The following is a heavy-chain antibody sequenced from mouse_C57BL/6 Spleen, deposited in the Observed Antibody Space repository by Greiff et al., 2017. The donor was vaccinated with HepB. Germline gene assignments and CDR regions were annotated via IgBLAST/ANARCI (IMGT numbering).Heavy chain of an antibody. CDR2: ISSGGSYT. D-gene: IGHD1-1*01. CDR1: GFTFSSYG. Sequence: EVMLVESGGDLVKPGGSLKLSCAASGFTFSSYGMSWVRQTPDKRLEWVATISSGGSYTYYPDSVKGRFTISRDNAKNTLYLQMSSLKSEDTAMYYCARHYGSSYGYAMDYWGQGTSVTVSS. J-gene: IGHJ4*01. V-gene: IGHV5-6*01. CDR3: ARHYGSSYGYAMDY.